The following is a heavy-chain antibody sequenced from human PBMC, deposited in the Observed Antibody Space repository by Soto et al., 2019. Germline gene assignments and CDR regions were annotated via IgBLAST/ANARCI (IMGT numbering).Heavy chain of an antibody. CDR3: ASITMVRGVNWFDP. CDR2: IYYSGST. Sequence: SETLSLTCTVSGGSISSYYWSWIRQPPGKGLEWIGYIYYSGSTNYNPSLKSRVTISVDTSKNQFSLKLSSVTAADTAVYYCASITMVRGVNWFDPWGQGTLVTVSS. V-gene: IGHV4-59*01. J-gene: IGHJ5*02. CDR1: GGSISSYY. D-gene: IGHD3-10*01.